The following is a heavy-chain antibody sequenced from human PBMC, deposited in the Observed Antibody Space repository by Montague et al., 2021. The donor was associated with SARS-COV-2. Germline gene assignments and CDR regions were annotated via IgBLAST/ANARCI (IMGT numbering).Heavy chain of an antibody. Sequence: SETLSLTCDFAGGSFRDYAWSWIRQPPGKRLEWIGYLSYRGRPIYNPSLESRVSISVDTSKNQFSLRLRSVIAADTALYYCAGRLPQYTSGWYFDQWGQGTLVAVSS. CDR3: AGRLPQYTSGWYFDQ. CDR2: LSYRGRP. CDR1: GGSFRDYA. D-gene: IGHD6-19*01. V-gene: IGHV4-59*08. J-gene: IGHJ4*02.